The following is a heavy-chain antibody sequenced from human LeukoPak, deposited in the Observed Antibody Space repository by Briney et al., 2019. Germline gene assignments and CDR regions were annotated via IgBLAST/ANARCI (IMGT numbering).Heavy chain of an antibody. Sequence: GGSLRLSCAASGFTFSSYAMNWVRQAPGKGLEWVSISGSGGDTYYADSVKGRFTISRDNSKNTLYLQMTSLRAEDTALYYCAKGRCSSTSCPYYFDYWGQGTLVTVSS. D-gene: IGHD2-2*01. CDR2: SGSGGDT. CDR3: AKGRCSSTSCPYYFDY. J-gene: IGHJ4*02. CDR1: GFTFSSYA. V-gene: IGHV3-23*01.